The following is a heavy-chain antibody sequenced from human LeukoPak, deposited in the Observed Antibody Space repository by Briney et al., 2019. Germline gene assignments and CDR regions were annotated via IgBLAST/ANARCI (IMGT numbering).Heavy chain of an antibody. CDR3: ARGGTNYYDSSGYYYDTNAFDI. CDR1: GYTFTGYY. CDR2: INPNSGGT. D-gene: IGHD3-22*01. V-gene: IGHV1-2*02. J-gene: IGHJ3*02. Sequence: ASVKVSCKASGYTFTGYYIHWVRQAPGQGLEWMGWINPNSGGTNYAQKLQGRVTMTTDTSTSTAYMELRSLRSDDTAVHYCARGGTNYYDSSGYYYDTNAFDIWGQGTMVTVSS.